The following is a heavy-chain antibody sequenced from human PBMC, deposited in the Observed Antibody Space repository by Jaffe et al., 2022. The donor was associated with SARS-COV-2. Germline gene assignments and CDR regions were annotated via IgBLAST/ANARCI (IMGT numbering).Heavy chain of an antibody. V-gene: IGHV4-38-2*02. CDR1: GFSVSSGCY. CDR2: ISPTGSV. CDR3: VRVCASGMFYIDS. D-gene: IGHD3-10*01. Sequence: QVQLQESGPGLVKPSETLSLTCTVSGFSVSSGCYWGWVRQPPGKDLEYIGNISPTGSVYCKPSLKSRVTISLDRSKNQFSLKLSSVTAADTAVFYCVRVCASGMFYIDSWGQGSLVTVSS. J-gene: IGHJ4*02.